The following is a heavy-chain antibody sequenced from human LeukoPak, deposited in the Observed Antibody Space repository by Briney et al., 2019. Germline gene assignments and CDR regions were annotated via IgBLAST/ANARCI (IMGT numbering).Heavy chain of an antibody. J-gene: IGHJ4*02. CDR2: INPSGGST. V-gene: IGHV1-46*01. Sequence: ASVKVSCKASGYTFTSYYMHWVRQAPGQGLEWMGRINPSGGSTSYAQKFQGRVTMTRDTSTSTVYMELSSLRSEDTAVYYCAGRGEYGDHEIWGQGTLVTVSS. CDR3: AGRGEYGDHEI. CDR1: GYTFTSYY. D-gene: IGHD4-17*01.